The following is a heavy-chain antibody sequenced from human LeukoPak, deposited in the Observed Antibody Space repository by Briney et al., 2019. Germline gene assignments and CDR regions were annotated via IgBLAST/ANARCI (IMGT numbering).Heavy chain of an antibody. D-gene: IGHD7-27*01. CDR1: GFTFSSYA. CDR3: ARDHSKLGIWPGAFDI. V-gene: IGHV3-30-3*01. J-gene: IGHJ3*02. CDR2: ISYDGSNK. Sequence: GGSLRLSCAASGFTFSSYAMHWVRQAPGKGLEWVAVISYDGSNKYYADSVKGRFTISRDNSKNTLYLQMNSLRAEDTAVYYCARDHSKLGIWPGAFDIWGQGTMVTVSS.